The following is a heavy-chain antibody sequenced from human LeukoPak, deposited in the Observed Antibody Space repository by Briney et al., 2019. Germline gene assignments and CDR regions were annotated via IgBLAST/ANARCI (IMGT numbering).Heavy chain of an antibody. Sequence: ASVKVSCKASGYTFTSYDINWVRQATGQGLEWMGWMNPNSGNTGYAQKFQGRVTMTRNTSISTAYMELSSLRSDDTAVYYCARGPDIVVVTAPLFDYWGQGTLVTVSS. J-gene: IGHJ4*02. CDR1: GYTFTSYD. V-gene: IGHV1-8*01. CDR3: ARGPDIVVVTAPLFDY. CDR2: MNPNSGNT. D-gene: IGHD2-21*02.